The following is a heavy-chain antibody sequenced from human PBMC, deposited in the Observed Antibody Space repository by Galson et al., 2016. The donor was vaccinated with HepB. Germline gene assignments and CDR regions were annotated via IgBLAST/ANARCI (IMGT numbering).Heavy chain of an antibody. CDR3: ARLDPPYAFDM. D-gene: IGHD3-9*01. J-gene: IGHJ3*02. V-gene: IGHV4-59*08. CDR1: GGSLSNFY. CDR2: VDDSGTT. Sequence: SETLSLTCAINGGSLSNFYWNWIRQSPGKGLEWIGYVDDSGTTKYNPSLQTLVTISLDTSKNQFSLKLRSVTAADTAVYYCARLDPPYAFDMWGQGTMVTVSS.